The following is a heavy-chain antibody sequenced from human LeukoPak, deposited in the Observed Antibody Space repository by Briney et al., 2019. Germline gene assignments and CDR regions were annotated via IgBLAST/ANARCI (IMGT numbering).Heavy chain of an antibody. CDR1: VYTFTSNY. CDR3: ARDQEGFDY. J-gene: IGHJ4*02. V-gene: IGHV1-46*01. Sequence: ASVEVSCKASVYTFTSNYIHWVRQAPGQGLEWMGMIYPRDGSTSYAQKFQGRVTVTRDTSTSTVHMELSGLRSEDTAVYYCARDQEGFDYWGQGTLVTVSS. CDR2: IYPRDGST.